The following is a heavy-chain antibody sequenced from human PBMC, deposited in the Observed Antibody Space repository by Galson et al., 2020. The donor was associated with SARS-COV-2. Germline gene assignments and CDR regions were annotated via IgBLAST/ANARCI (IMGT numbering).Heavy chain of an antibody. J-gene: IGHJ4*02. V-gene: IGHV3-72*01. CDR1: GFTFSNHY. CDR2: TRNKTKSYTT. Sequence: GGSLRLSCAASGFTFSNHYMDWVRQAPGKGLEWVGRTRNKTKSYTTEYAASVKGRFTISRDDSKNSLYLQMNSLKTEDTAVYYCARVEGCSRTTCLYYFDYWGQGTLVTVSS. D-gene: IGHD2-2*01. CDR3: ARVEGCSRTTCLYYFDY.